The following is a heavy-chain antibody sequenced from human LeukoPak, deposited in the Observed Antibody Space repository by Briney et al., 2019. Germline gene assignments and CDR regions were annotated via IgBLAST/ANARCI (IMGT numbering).Heavy chain of an antibody. Sequence: ASVKVSCKASGYTFTSYYMHWVRQAPGQGLEWMGIINPSGGSTSYAQKFQGRVTVTTDTSTSTAYMELRSLRSDDTAVYYCARVLSAGYYGSGTYSRGQYYFDYWGQGTLVTVSS. CDR3: ARVLSAGYYGSGTYSRGQYYFDY. CDR2: INPSGGST. D-gene: IGHD3-10*01. CDR1: GYTFTSYY. V-gene: IGHV1-46*01. J-gene: IGHJ4*02.